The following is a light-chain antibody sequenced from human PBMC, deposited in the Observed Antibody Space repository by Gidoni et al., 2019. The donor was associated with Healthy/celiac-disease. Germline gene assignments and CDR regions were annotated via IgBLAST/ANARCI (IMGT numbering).Light chain of an antibody. CDR1: KLGDKY. CDR2: QDS. J-gene: IGLJ2*01. V-gene: IGLV3-1*01. CDR3: QAWDSSRVV. Sequence: SSELPLPPSLSVSPGQTASITCSGDKLGDKYACWYQQKPGQSPVLVIYQDSQRPSGIPERFSGSNSGNTATLTISGTQAMDEADYYCQAWDSSRVVFGGGTKLTVL.